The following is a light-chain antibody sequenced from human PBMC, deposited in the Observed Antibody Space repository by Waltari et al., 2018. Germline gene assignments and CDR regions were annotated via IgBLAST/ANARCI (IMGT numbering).Light chain of an antibody. J-gene: IGLJ1*01. CDR2: DVN. CDR3: SSYTTGSTRYV. V-gene: IGLV2-14*03. Sequence: QPALTQPASVWGAPGQPLTMSCIGSSSDLGAYTFVSWYHKHPGIAPKVMIYDVNTRPSGVSSRFSGSKSGNTASLTISGLQAEDEADYYCSSYTTGSTRYVFGSGTKVTVL. CDR1: SSDLGAYTF.